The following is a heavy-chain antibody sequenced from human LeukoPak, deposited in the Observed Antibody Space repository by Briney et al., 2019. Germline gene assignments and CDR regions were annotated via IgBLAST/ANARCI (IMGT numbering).Heavy chain of an antibody. V-gene: IGHV4-28*01. Sequence: PSETLSLTCAVSGYSIRSSNWWGWIRQPPGKGLEWIGYIYYSGSTYYNPSLKSRVTMSVDTSKNQFSLKLSSVTAVDTAVYYCARKYGDYNDAFDIWGQGTMVTVSS. CDR2: IYYSGST. CDR1: GYSIRSSNW. D-gene: IGHD4-17*01. CDR3: ARKYGDYNDAFDI. J-gene: IGHJ3*02.